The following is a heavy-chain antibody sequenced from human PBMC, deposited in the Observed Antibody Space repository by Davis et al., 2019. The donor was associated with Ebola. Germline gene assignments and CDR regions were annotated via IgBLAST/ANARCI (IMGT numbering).Heavy chain of an antibody. Sequence: GESLKISCAASGFSVSGNYMSWVRQAPGKGLEWVSVIYSGGSTYYADSVKGRFTISRHNSKNTLYLQMNSLRAEDTAVYYCAREVPYGSGYYYYGMDVWGQGTTVTVSS. CDR1: GFSVSGNY. D-gene: IGHD3-10*01. J-gene: IGHJ6*02. CDR2: IYSGGST. CDR3: AREVPYGSGYYYYGMDV. V-gene: IGHV3-53*04.